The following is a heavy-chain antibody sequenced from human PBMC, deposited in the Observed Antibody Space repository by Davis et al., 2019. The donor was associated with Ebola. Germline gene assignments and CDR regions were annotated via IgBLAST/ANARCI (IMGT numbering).Heavy chain of an antibody. CDR2: INSDGRST. CDR1: GFSFRRYW. D-gene: IGHD3-16*01. V-gene: IGHV3-74*01. Sequence: GESLKISCAASGFSFRRYWMHWVRQAPGKGLVWVSRINSDGRSTAYADSVKGRFTISRDNVKSTLYVQMNSLRAEDTATYYCARYCHYPDCSYFDCWGQGTVVAVSS. J-gene: IGHJ4*02. CDR3: ARYCHYPDCSYFDC.